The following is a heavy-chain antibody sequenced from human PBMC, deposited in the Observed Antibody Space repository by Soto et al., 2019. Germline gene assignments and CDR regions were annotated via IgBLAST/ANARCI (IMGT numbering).Heavy chain of an antibody. CDR2: MNPNSGNT. V-gene: IGHV1-8*01. D-gene: IGHD2-2*01. CDR1: GYTFTSYD. CDR3: ASAPASYSGMDV. Sequence: QVQLVQSGAEVKKPGASVKVSCKASGYTFTSYDINWVRQATGQGLEWMGWMNPNSGNTGYAQKFQARITMTTNTSIRTAYMALTSLTSAHTPVYYCASAPASYSGMDVWGQRTTVTVSS. J-gene: IGHJ6*02.